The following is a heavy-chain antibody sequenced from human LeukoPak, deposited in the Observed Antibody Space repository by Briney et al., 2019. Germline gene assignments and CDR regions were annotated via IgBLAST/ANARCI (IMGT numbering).Heavy chain of an antibody. D-gene: IGHD1-26*01. CDR2: IKQDGSEK. CDR3: AKEDAGRN. V-gene: IGHV3-7*03. J-gene: IGHJ4*02. CDR1: GFTARGNY. Sequence: GGPLRLSCAASGFTARGNYMSWVRQAPGKGLEWVANIKQDGSEKYYVDSVKGRFTISRGNSKNTLYLQMNSLRAEDTAVYYCAKEDAGRNWGQGTLVTVSS.